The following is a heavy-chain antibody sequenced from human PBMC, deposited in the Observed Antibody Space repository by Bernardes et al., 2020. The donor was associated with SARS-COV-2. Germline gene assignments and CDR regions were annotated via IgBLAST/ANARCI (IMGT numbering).Heavy chain of an antibody. Sequence: GESRKISCKGSGYSFTSYWISWVRQMPGKGLEWMGRIDPSDSYTNYSPSFQGHVTISADKSISTAYLQWSSLKASDTAMYYCARQLGVTVDYWGQGTLVTVSS. CDR3: ARQLGVTVDY. CDR2: IDPSDSYT. CDR1: GYSFTSYW. D-gene: IGHD2-21*02. J-gene: IGHJ4*02. V-gene: IGHV5-10-1*01.